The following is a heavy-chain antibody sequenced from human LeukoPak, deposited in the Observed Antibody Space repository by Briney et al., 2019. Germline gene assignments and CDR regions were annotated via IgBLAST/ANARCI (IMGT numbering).Heavy chain of an antibody. D-gene: IGHD3-10*01. CDR1: GFTFSSYA. CDR3: AKDSTPYSGNRIYFEY. J-gene: IGHJ4*02. Sequence: GGSLRLSCAASGFTFSSYAISWVRQAPGKGLEWVSSMSGSGMTPRYADSVKGRFIISRDNSNNTLFLQMNSLRAEDTAVYYCAKDSTPYSGNRIYFEYLGQGTLVTVSS. V-gene: IGHV3-23*01. CDR2: MSGSGMTP.